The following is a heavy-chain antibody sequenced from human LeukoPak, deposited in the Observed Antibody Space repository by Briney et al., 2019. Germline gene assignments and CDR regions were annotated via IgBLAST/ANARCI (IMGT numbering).Heavy chain of an antibody. CDR2: ISAYNGNT. CDR1: GYTFTSYG. V-gene: IGHV1-18*01. J-gene: IGHJ6*02. D-gene: IGHD6-19*01. CDR3: AREIAVAGTNYYYYYGVDV. Sequence: GASVKVSCKASGYTFTSYGISWVRQAPGQGLEWMGWISAYNGNTNYAQKLQGRVTMTTDTSTSTAYMELRSLRSDDTAVYYCAREIAVAGTNYYYYYGVDVWGQGTTVTVSS.